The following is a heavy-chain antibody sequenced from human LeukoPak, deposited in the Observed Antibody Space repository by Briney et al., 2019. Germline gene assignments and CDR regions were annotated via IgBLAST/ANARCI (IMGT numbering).Heavy chain of an antibody. D-gene: IGHD1-26*01. Sequence: GASVTVSCKTSGGTFLSHTFSWVRQAPGQGLEWMGKITPVINTANYAQTFQGRVSIYADKSTTTVHMDLSDLRPDDTAVYYCARVNLRGSNYNWFDPWGQGTRVTVSS. V-gene: IGHV1-69*08. CDR3: ARVNLRGSNYNWFDP. J-gene: IGHJ5*02. CDR1: GGTFLSHT. CDR2: ITPVINTA.